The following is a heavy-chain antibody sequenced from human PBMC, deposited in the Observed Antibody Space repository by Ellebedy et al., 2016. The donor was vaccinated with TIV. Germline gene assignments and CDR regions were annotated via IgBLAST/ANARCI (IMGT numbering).Heavy chain of an antibody. V-gene: IGHV3-30*02. CDR1: GFTFSNYG. Sequence: PGGSLRLSCAASGFTFSNYGMPWVRQAPGKGLEWVAFIRYDGSNKYYADSMKGRFTISRDNSKNTLFLEMNSLRAEDTAIYYCAGLWFGDSPRDNSDYWGRGTLVTVSS. J-gene: IGHJ4*02. CDR2: IRYDGSNK. CDR3: AGLWFGDSPRDNSDY. D-gene: IGHD3-10*01.